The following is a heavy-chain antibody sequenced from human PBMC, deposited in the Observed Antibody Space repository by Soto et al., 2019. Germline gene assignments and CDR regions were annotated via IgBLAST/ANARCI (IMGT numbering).Heavy chain of an antibody. CDR3: ARGHRFSDWFDP. V-gene: IGHV4-4*07. D-gene: IGHD3-3*01. CDR1: GGTISGYY. J-gene: IGHJ5*02. CDR2: IYSSGNT. Sequence: PSETLSLTCLVSGGTISGYYWTWIRQPAGKGLEWIGRIYSSGNTKYNPSLQSRVTMSLDTSNNQFSLRLTSVTAADTAVYYCARGHRFSDWFDPWGQGTLVTGSS.